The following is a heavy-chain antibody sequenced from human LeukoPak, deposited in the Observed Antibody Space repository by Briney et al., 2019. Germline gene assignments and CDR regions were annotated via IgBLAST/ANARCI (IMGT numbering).Heavy chain of an antibody. CDR3: VRGALPGDNWYFDL. J-gene: IGHJ2*01. V-gene: IGHV3-13*01. Sequence: GGSLRLSCETSGFPFSAYDMHWVRQAPRKGLEWVSALGSAGDTYYPGAVRGRFTISRDYAKSSLYLQMNSLRTGDTAVYFCVRGALPGDNWYFDLWGRGTLVTVAS. CDR1: GFPFSAYD. CDR2: LGSAGDT.